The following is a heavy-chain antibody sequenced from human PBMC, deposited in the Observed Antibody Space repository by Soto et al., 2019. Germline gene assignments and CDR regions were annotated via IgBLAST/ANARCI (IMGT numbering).Heavy chain of an antibody. CDR1: GGTFSSYA. Sequence: GASVKVSCKASGGTFSSYAISWVRQAPGQGLEWMGGIIPIFGTANYAQKFQGRVTITADESTSTAYMELSSLRSEDTAVYYCARRPAYCGGDCPGPFDYWGQGTLVTVSS. CDR3: ARRPAYCGGDCPGPFDY. J-gene: IGHJ4*02. V-gene: IGHV1-69*13. D-gene: IGHD2-21*02. CDR2: IIPIFGTA.